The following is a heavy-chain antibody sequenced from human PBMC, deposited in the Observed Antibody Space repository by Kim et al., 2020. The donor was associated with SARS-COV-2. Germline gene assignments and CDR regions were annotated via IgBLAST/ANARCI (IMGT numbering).Heavy chain of an antibody. CDR2: IFGSGIT. CDR1: GGPFSGYY. V-gene: IGHV4-34*12. CDR3: ARHMRRAFDT. D-gene: IGHD2-2*01. Sequence: SETLSLTCAVYGGPFSGYYWTWIRQPPGEGLEWVGEIFGSGITKYNPSLKSRLTISVDTSKNLFSLKLTSVTAADTAIYYCARHMRRAFDTWGQGTMVTVSS. J-gene: IGHJ3*02.